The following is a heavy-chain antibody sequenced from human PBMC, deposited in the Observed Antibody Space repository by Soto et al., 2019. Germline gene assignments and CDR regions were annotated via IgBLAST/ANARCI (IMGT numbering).Heavy chain of an antibody. CDR1: EFHISNAW. D-gene: IGHD3-22*01. CDR2: IKSKTDGGTT. Sequence: AAEFHISNAWISWVRQAPGKGLEWVGRIKSKTDGGTTDFAAPVKGRFAISRDDSKDMVYLQMNSLKTEDTGIYFFTTDAYSPVKVVRFDYWGHGTLVTVSS. V-gene: IGHV3-15*01. J-gene: IGHJ4*01. CDR3: TTDAYSPVKVVRFDY.